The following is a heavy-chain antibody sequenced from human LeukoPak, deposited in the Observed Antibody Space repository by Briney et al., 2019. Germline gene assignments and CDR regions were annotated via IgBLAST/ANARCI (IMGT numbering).Heavy chain of an antibody. V-gene: IGHV4-39*07. Sequence: PSETLSLTCTVSGGSISSSSYYWGWIRQPPGKGLEWIGEINHSGSTNYNPSLKSRVTISVDTSKNQFSLKLSSVTAADTAVYYCARGGLVYYGKNWFDPWGQGTLVTVSS. J-gene: IGHJ5*02. CDR3: ARGGLVYYGKNWFDP. CDR1: GGSISSSSYY. D-gene: IGHD3-10*01. CDR2: INHSGST.